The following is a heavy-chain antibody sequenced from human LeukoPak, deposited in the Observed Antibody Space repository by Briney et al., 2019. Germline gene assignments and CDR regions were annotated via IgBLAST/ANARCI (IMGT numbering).Heavy chain of an antibody. CDR3: ARFGYVAAVDV. CDR2: INPAGSET. CDR1: GFSFSAYW. Sequence: GGSLRLSCAASGFSFSAYWMTWVRQAPGTGLEWVANINPAGSETYFVDPVKGRFSISRDNAKNLVYLQMNSLRAEDTAVYHCARFGYVAAVDVWGQGTPVTVSS. J-gene: IGHJ4*02. V-gene: IGHV3-7*01. D-gene: IGHD2-15*01.